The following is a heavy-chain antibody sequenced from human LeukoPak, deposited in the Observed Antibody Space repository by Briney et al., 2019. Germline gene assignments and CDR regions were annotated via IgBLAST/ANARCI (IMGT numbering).Heavy chain of an antibody. D-gene: IGHD6-19*01. Sequence: SETLSLTCTVSGGPISSYYWSWIRQPPGKGLEWIGYIYYSGSTNYNPSLKSRVTISVDTSKNQFSLELSSVTAADTAVYYCARDRAVAGSFDYWGQGTLVTVSS. J-gene: IGHJ4*02. CDR1: GGPISSYY. V-gene: IGHV4-59*01. CDR3: ARDRAVAGSFDY. CDR2: IYYSGST.